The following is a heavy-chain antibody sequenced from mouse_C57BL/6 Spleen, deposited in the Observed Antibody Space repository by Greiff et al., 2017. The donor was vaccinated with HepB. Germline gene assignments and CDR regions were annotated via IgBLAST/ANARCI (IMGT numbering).Heavy chain of an antibody. V-gene: IGHV1-82*01. CDR3: ARSGLDYAMDY. D-gene: IGHD3-1*01. Sequence: LVESGPELVKPGASVKISCKASGYAFSSSWMNWVKQRPGKGLEWIGRIYPGDGDTNYNGKFKGKATLTADKSSSTAYMQLSSLTSEDSAVYFCARSGLDYAMDYWGQGTSVTVSS. CDR1: GYAFSSSW. J-gene: IGHJ4*01. CDR2: IYPGDGDT.